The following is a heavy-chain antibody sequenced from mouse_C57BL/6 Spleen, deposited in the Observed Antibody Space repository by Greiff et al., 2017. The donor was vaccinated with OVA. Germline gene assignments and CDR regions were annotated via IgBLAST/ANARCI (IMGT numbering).Heavy chain of an antibody. D-gene: IGHD1-1*01. Sequence: QVQLKQSGPGLVAPSQSLSLTCTVSGFSLTSYGVSWVRQPPGKGLEWLGVIWGDGSTNYHSALISRLSISKDNSKSQVFLKLNSRQTDDAATYYCAATVVAHWYFDVWGTGTTVTVSS. V-gene: IGHV2-3*01. CDR2: IWGDGST. CDR3: AATVVAHWYFDV. J-gene: IGHJ1*03. CDR1: GFSLTSYG.